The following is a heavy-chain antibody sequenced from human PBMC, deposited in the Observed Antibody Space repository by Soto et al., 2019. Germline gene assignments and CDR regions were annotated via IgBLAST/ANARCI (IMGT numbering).Heavy chain of an antibody. Sequence: GGSLRLSCEVSGFTFSNFYMTWVRQAPGKGLEWVSSIGNSGSYIYYADSVKSRFTISRDNAKNSLYLQMNSLRAEDTAVYYCAKDSEHIVGVALDYYYYYGMDVWGQGTTVTVSS. CDR2: IGNSGSYI. D-gene: IGHD1-26*01. CDR1: GFTFSNFY. CDR3: AKDSEHIVGVALDYYYYYGMDV. J-gene: IGHJ6*02. V-gene: IGHV3-21*04.